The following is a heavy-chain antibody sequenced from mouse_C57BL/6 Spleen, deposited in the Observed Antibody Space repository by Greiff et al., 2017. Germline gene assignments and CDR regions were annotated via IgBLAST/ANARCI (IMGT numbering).Heavy chain of an antibody. CDR3: AKIYDYDDWFAY. D-gene: IGHD2-4*01. J-gene: IGHJ3*01. V-gene: IGHV2-5*01. CDR1: GFSLTSYG. CDR2: IWRGGST. Sequence: VKLMESGPGLVQPSQSLSITCTVSGFSLTSYGVHWVRQSPGKGLEWLGVIWRGGSTDYNAAFMSRLSITKDNSKSQVFFKMNSLQADDTAIYYCAKIYDYDDWFAYWGQGTLVTVSA.